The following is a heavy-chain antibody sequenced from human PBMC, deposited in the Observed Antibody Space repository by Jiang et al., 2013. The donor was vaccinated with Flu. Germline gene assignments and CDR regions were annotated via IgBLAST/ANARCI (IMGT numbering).Heavy chain of an antibody. D-gene: IGHD3-16*02. J-gene: IGHJ4*02. CDR1: GFSFSYYE. CDR3: ASSGDYVWGTYRSVYYFDY. CDR2: ISSRSTTI. V-gene: IGHV3-48*03. Sequence: GSLRLSCAASGFSFSYYEMNWVRQAPGKGLEWISYISSRSTTIYYADSVKGRFTISRDNAKNSLYLQMNSLRAEDTAVYYCASSGDYVWGTYRSVYYFDYWGQGTLVTASS.